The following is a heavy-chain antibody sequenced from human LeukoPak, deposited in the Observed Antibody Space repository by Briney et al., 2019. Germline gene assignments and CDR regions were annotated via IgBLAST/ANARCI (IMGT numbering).Heavy chain of an antibody. V-gene: IGHV4-59*01. D-gene: IGHD3-22*01. CDR3: AIEVIHYYDSSGYPRYGLDV. CDR2: IYYSGTT. Sequence: PSETLSLTCTVSGGSISSYYWSWIRQPPGKGLEWIGYIYYSGTTNYNPSLKSRVTISVDTSKNQFSLKLSSVTAADTAVYNCAIEVIHYYDSSGYPRYGLDVWGQGTTVTVSS. J-gene: IGHJ6*02. CDR1: GGSISSYY.